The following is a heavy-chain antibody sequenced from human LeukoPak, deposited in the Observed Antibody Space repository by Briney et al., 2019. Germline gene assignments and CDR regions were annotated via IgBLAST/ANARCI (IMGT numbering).Heavy chain of an antibody. V-gene: IGHV1-18*01. J-gene: IGHJ5*02. Sequence: GASVKVSCKASGYTFTSYGISWVRQAPGQGLEWMGWISAYNGNTNYAQKLQGRVTMTTDTSTSTAYMELRSLRSDDTAVYYCARESTPYCSSTRCYLYNWFDPWGQGTPVTVSS. CDR1: GYTFTSYG. D-gene: IGHD2-2*01. CDR3: ARESTPYCSSTRCYLYNWFDP. CDR2: ISAYNGNT.